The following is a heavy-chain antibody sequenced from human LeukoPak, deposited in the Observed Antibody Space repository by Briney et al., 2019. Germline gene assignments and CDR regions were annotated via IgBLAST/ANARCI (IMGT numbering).Heavy chain of an antibody. CDR1: GFTFSSYS. V-gene: IGHV3-21*01. CDR2: ISSSSSYI. CDR3: ARGRATANFDY. Sequence: GGSLRLSCAASGFTFSSYSMNWVRQAPGKGLEWVSSISSSSSYIYYADSVTGRFTISRDNAENSLYLQMNSLRAEDTAVYYCARGRATANFDYWGQGTLVTVSS. D-gene: IGHD5-18*01. J-gene: IGHJ4*02.